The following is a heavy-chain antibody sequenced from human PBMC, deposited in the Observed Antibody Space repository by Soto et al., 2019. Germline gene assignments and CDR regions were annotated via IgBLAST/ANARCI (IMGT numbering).Heavy chain of an antibody. CDR1: RFTFSSYA. CDR2: ISGSGGST. CDR3: AKSSSGWYGYFDY. J-gene: IGHJ4*02. V-gene: IGHV3-23*01. D-gene: IGHD6-19*01. Sequence: EVQLLESGGGLVQPGGSLRLSCAASRFTFSSYAMSWVRQAPGKGLEWVSAISGSGGSTYYADSVKGRFTISRDNSKNTLYLQMNSLRAEDTAVYYCAKSSSGWYGYFDYWGQGTLVTVSS.